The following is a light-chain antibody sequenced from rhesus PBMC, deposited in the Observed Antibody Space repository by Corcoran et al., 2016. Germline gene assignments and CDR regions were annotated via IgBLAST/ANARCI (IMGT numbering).Light chain of an antibody. V-gene: IGLV2-23*01. CDR1: SSDIGGYNY. Sequence: QADLTQPPSVSGSPGQSVTISCTGTSSDIGGYNYVSWYQQHPGKAPKLMIYDVSKRPSGVSDRFSGSKSGNTASLTISGLQAEDEADYYCSSYAGSNTLYIFGAGTRLTVL. J-gene: IGLJ1*01. CDR2: DVS. CDR3: SSYAGSNTLYI.